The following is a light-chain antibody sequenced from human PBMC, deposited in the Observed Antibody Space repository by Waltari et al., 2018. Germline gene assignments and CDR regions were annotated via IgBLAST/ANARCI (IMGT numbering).Light chain of an antibody. Sequence: IQMTESPSSLSASLGDRVTIGCRATQNITRYLNWYQQKAGKAPNLLIHTVSKLHSGVPSRFSGSGSGTDFTLAISSLQPEDFASYYCQQSYDYPFTFGPGTTVDLK. CDR3: QQSYDYPFT. CDR1: QNITRY. V-gene: IGKV1-39*01. J-gene: IGKJ3*01. CDR2: TVS.